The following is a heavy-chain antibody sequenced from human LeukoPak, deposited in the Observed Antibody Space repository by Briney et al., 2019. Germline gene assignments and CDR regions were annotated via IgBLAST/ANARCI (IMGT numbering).Heavy chain of an antibody. J-gene: IGHJ4*02. D-gene: IGHD3-22*01. Sequence: GGSLRLSCAASGFTFSSYAMHWVRQAPGKGLEWVAVISYDGSNKYYADSVEGRFTISRDNSKNTLYLQMNSLRAEDTAVYYCARVPPYYYDSSGYPYFDYWGQGTLVTVSS. CDR3: ARVPPYYYDSSGYPYFDY. CDR1: GFTFSSYA. V-gene: IGHV3-30-3*01. CDR2: ISYDGSNK.